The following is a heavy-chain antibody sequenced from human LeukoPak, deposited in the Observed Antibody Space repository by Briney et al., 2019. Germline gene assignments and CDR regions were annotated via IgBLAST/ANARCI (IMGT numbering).Heavy chain of an antibody. CDR2: INPGYSDI. V-gene: IGHV5-51*01. J-gene: IGHJ4*02. D-gene: IGHD5-12*01. CDR1: GYSFTSYW. Sequence: GESLKISCKGSGYSFTSYWIGGVRQMPGKGLEWMGIINPGYSDIRYSPSFQGQVTISADKSISTAYLQWSSLKASDTAIYYCARHDKGYSGYVTLDYGGQGTLVTASS. CDR3: ARHDKGYSGYVTLDY.